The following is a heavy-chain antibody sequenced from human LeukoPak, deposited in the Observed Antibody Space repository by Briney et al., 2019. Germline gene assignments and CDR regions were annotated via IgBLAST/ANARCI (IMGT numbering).Heavy chain of an antibody. Sequence: PSQTLSLTCSVSGASISSGNYHWGWVRQPAGQGLEWIGRIYITGNTNYNPSLKDRVTISVDTSRNQVSLRLTSVTAADTATYFCAREGFVGSGFPSYYFDFWGPGTQVTVSS. CDR1: GASISSGNYH. CDR3: AREGFVGSGFPSYYFDF. CDR2: IYITGNT. J-gene: IGHJ4*02. D-gene: IGHD3-22*01. V-gene: IGHV4-61*02.